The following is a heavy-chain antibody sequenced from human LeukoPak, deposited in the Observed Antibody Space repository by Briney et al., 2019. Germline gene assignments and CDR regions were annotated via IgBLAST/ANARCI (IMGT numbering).Heavy chain of an antibody. V-gene: IGHV4-61*01. CDR2: IYYSGST. Sequence: SETLSLTCTVSDYSLSSEYSWGYIRQPPGKGLEWIGYIYYSGSTNYNPSLKSRVTISVDTSKNQFSLKLSSVTAADTAVYYCASYFTSITGTQWGPAFDIWGQGTMVTVSS. J-gene: IGHJ3*02. D-gene: IGHD1-7*01. CDR3: ASYFTSITGTQWGPAFDI. CDR1: DYSLSSEYS.